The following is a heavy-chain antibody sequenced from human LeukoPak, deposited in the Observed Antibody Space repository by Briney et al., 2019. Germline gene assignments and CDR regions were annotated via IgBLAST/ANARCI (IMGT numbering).Heavy chain of an antibody. D-gene: IGHD3-9*01. CDR3: AKDLSILTGSGPDYYYGMDV. Sequence: QSGGSLRLSCIGSTFTFSDYGMHWVRQAPGKGLEWVAFIRYDGTKTYYADSAKGRFTNSRDNSKNTLYLQMNSLRAEDTAVYYCAKDLSILTGSGPDYYYGMDVWGQGTTVTVSS. CDR1: TFTFSDYG. V-gene: IGHV3-30*02. CDR2: IRYDGTKT. J-gene: IGHJ6*02.